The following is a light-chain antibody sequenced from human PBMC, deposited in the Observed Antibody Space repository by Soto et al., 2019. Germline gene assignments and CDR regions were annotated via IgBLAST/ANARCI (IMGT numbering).Light chain of an antibody. Sequence: EIVLTQSPGTLSLSPGERATLSCRASQSVSSSYLDWYQQKPGQAPRLLIYGASSRATGIPDRFSGSGSGTDFTLTISRLEPEDCAVYYCQQYGSSLGFTFGPGTKVDIK. CDR3: QQYGSSLGFT. J-gene: IGKJ3*01. V-gene: IGKV3-20*01. CDR2: GAS. CDR1: QSVSSSY.